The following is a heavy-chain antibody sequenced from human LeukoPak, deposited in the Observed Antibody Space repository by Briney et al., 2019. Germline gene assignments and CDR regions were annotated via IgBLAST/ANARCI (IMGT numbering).Heavy chain of an antibody. CDR1: GFTFSTYS. CDR2: ISSSGSTI. Sequence: GGSLRLSCAASGFTFSTYSLNWIRQAPGKGLEWVSYISSSGSTIYYADSVKGRFTISRDNAKNSLYLQMNSLRAEDTAVYYCARVSSGYYPNFDYWGQGTLVTVSS. V-gene: IGHV3-48*04. CDR3: ARVSSGYYPNFDY. J-gene: IGHJ4*02. D-gene: IGHD3-22*01.